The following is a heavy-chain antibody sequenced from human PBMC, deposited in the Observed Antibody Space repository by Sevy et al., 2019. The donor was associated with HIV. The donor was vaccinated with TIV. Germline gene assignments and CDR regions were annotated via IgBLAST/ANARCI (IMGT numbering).Heavy chain of an antibody. D-gene: IGHD3-22*01. V-gene: IGHV4-30-4*01. CDR2: IYYSGST. J-gene: IGHJ5*02. CDR1: GGSISSGDYY. Sequence: SETLSLTCTVSGGSISSGDYYWSWIRQPPGKGLEWIGYIYYSGSTYYNPSLKSRVTISVDTSKNQFSLKLSSVTAADTAVYYCARDHYYYDSSGYYSNWFDPWGQGTWSPSPQ. CDR3: ARDHYYYDSSGYYSNWFDP.